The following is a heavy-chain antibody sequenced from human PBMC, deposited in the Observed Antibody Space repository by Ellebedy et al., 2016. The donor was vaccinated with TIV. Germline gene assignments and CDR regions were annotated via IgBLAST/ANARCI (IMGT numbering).Heavy chain of an antibody. Sequence: GESLKISXAASGFTFSSYSMNWVRQAPGKGLEWVSFISSSSSYIYYAESVKGRFTISRDNAKNSLYLQMNTLRAEDTAVYYCATAGNYRFDHWGQGALVTVSS. D-gene: IGHD1-7*01. J-gene: IGHJ4*02. V-gene: IGHV3-21*01. CDR3: ATAGNYRFDH. CDR1: GFTFSSYS. CDR2: ISSSSSYI.